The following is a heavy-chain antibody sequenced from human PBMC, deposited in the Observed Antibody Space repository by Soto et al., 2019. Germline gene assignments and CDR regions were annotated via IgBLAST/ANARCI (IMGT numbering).Heavy chain of an antibody. CDR3: AREAPYDYVWGSYRLVSGTVDY. J-gene: IGHJ4*02. D-gene: IGHD3-16*02. CDR1: GFTFRRYC. CDR2: IWSDGSNK. V-gene: IGHV3-33*01. Sequence: QVQLVESVGGVVQPGRSLRLSCAASGFTFRRYCMNWVRQARGKGLEWVAVIWSDGSNKYYADSVKGRLTISRDNSKNTLYLQMNSLRAEDTDVYYCAREAPYDYVWGSYRLVSGTVDYWGQGTLVTVSS.